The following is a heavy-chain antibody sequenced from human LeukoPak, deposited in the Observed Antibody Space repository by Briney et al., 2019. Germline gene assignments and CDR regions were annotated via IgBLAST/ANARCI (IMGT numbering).Heavy chain of an antibody. CDR3: ARAQSYYYYGMDV. CDR2: ISSSGSTI. CDR1: GFTFSSYE. J-gene: IGHJ6*02. Sequence: TGGSLRLSCAASGFTFSSYEMNWVRQAPGKGLEWVSYISSSGSTIYYADSVKGRFTISRDNAKNSLYLQMNSLRAEDTAVYYCARAQSYYYYGMDVWGQGTTVTVSS. V-gene: IGHV3-48*03.